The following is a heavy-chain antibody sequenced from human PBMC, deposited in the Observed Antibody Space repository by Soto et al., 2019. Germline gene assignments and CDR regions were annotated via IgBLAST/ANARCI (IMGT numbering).Heavy chain of an antibody. CDR1: GYTFTSYG. J-gene: IGHJ4*02. CDR3: AREMWTRSGPQNFFDY. Sequence: ASVKVSCKASGYTFTSYGISWVRQAPGQGLEWMGWISAYNGNTRYAPNLQGRVTMTTDTSTTTAYMELRSLTSDDTAVYYCAREMWTRSGPQNFFDYWGLGALVTVSS. V-gene: IGHV1-18*01. CDR2: ISAYNGNT. D-gene: IGHD6-25*01.